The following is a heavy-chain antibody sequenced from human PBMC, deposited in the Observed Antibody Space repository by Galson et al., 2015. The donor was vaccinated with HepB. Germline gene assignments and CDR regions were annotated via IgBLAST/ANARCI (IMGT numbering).Heavy chain of an antibody. CDR3: ARGGHTVATMYYWFDS. V-gene: IGHV4-34*01. Sequence: TLSLTCAVYGGSFSDSSWNWIRQPPGKGLEWIGEINHSGSTNYKPSLKSRVTMSVDTSRNQFSLKLNSVTAADTAVYYSARGGHTVATMYYWFDSWGQGTLVTVSS. J-gene: IGHJ5*01. CDR1: GGSFSDSS. CDR2: INHSGST. D-gene: IGHD5-12*01.